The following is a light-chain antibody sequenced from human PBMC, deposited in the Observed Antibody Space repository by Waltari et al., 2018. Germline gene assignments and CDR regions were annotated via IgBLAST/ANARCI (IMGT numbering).Light chain of an antibody. CDR1: QSLLHSNGYNY. V-gene: IGKV2-28*01. J-gene: IGKJ2*01. CDR2: LGS. Sequence: DIQMTQSPLSLPVTPGEPASISCRSSQSLLHSNGYNYLDWYLQKPGQSPQVLIYLGSNRASGVPDRFSGSGSGTDFTLNISRVEAEDVGVYYCMQILQPARTFGQGTRLEIK. CDR3: MQILQPART.